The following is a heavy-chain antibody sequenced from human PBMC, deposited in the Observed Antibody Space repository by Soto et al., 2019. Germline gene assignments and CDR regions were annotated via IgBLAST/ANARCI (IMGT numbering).Heavy chain of an antibody. CDR1: GGSISSGGYS. CDR3: AGYYYDQPPPRFDP. CDR2: VHYSGTT. V-gene: IGHV4-61*08. D-gene: IGHD3-22*01. J-gene: IGHJ5*02. Sequence: PSETLSLTCAVSGGSISSGGYSWTWIRQPPGKGLEWIGDVHYSGTTNYNPSLKSRVTTSVDTSKNQFSLKLSSVTAADTAVYYCAGYYYDQPPPRFDPWGQGTLVTVSS.